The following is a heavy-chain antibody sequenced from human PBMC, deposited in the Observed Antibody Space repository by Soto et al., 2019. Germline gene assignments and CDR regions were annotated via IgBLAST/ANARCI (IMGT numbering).Heavy chain of an antibody. Sequence: QITLKESGPTLVKPTQTLTLTCTFSGFSLSTSGVGVGWIRQPPGKALEWLALIYWDDDKRYSPSLKSRLTITKDTSKNQVVLTMTNIDPVDTATYYCAHFFWNYFDYWGQGTLVTVSS. CDR3: AHFFWNYFDY. J-gene: IGHJ4*02. D-gene: IGHD3-3*01. V-gene: IGHV2-5*02. CDR1: GFSLSTSGVG. CDR2: IYWDDDK.